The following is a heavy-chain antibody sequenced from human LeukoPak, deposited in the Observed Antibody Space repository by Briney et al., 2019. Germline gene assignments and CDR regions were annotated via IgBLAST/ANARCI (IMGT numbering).Heavy chain of an antibody. D-gene: IGHD2-2*02. J-gene: IGHJ4*02. CDR3: ARERSVVPAAISGEIDY. CDR2: IKQDGSEK. CDR1: GFTFSSYW. V-gene: IGHV3-7*01. Sequence: GGSLRLSCAASGFTFSSYWMSWVRQAPGKGLEWVANIKQDGSEKYYVDSVKGRFTISRDNAKNSLYLQMNSLRAEDTAVYYCARERSVVPAAISGEIDYWGQGTLVTVSS.